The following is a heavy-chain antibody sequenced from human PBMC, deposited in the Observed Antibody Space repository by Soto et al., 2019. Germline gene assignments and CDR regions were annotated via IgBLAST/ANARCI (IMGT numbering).Heavy chain of an antibody. CDR2: ISGSGGNT. D-gene: IGHD3-3*01. J-gene: IGHJ4*02. V-gene: IGHV3-23*01. CDR3: AKATSPTVFGGDALFDS. Sequence: GGSLRLSCAASGFRFSNYALSLVRQAPGKGLEWVSTISGSGGNTYYADSVKGRFTISRHNSQKMMFLQMSSLRAEDTAMYYCAKATSPTVFGGDALFDSWGQGTPAPVSS. CDR1: GFRFSNYA.